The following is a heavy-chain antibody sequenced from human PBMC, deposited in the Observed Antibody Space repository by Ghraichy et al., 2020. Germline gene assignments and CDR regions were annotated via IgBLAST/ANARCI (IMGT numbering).Heavy chain of an antibody. CDR2: IIGPSTYI. V-gene: IGHV3-21*01. CDR1: GFSFSSDT. CDR3: ARDSCSGGTCLYFDH. Sequence: GGSLRLSCAASGFSFSSDTMHWVRQAPGKGLEWVSTIIGPSTYIYYADAVKGRFTISRDNAKTSLFLQMNSLTADDTAVYYCARDSCSGGTCLYFDHWGQGVLVTVS. D-gene: IGHD2-15*01. J-gene: IGHJ4*02.